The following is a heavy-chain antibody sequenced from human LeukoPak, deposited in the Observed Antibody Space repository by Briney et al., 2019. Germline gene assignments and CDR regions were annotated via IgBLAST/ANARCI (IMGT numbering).Heavy chain of an antibody. J-gene: IGHJ4*02. V-gene: IGHV1-18*01. D-gene: IGHD3-9*01. Sequence: ASVKVSXKASGYTFTSYGISWMRQAPGQGLEWMGWISAYNGNTNYAQKLQGRVTMTKETSTSTAYMELRSLRSDDTAVYYCARGTGHYDILTGYYENYFDYWGQGTLVTVSS. CDR3: ARGTGHYDILTGYYENYFDY. CDR1: GYTFTSYG. CDR2: ISAYNGNT.